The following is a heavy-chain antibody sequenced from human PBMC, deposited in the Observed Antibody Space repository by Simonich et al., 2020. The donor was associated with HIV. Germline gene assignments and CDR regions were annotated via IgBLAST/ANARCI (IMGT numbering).Heavy chain of an antibody. CDR2: TSPKNGGT. CDR3: ATHGPGSSSSALDI. J-gene: IGHJ3*02. D-gene: IGHD6-6*01. CDR1: GYTFTDYY. V-gene: IGHV1-2*06. Sequence: QVQLVQSGAEVKKPGASVKVSCKASGYTFTDYYIHWVRQAPGQGLEWMGRTSPKNGGTDYPQKFQGRVTMTRDTSISTAYLGLSRLRFDDTAVYYCATHGPGSSSSALDIWGQGTTVTVSS.